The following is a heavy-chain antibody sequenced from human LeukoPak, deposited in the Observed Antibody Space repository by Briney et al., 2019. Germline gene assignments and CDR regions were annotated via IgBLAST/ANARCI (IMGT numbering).Heavy chain of an antibody. CDR3: ARDSPDLRFLEWFPYYDY. CDR2: ISSSGSTI. CDR1: GFTFSDYY. D-gene: IGHD3-3*01. V-gene: IGHV3-11*04. Sequence: NSGRSLRLSCAASGFTFSDYYMSWIRQAPGKGLEWVSYISSSGSTIYYADSVKGRFTISRDNSKNSLYLQMNSLRAEDTAVYYCARDSPDLRFLEWFPYYDYWGQGTLVTVSS. J-gene: IGHJ4*02.